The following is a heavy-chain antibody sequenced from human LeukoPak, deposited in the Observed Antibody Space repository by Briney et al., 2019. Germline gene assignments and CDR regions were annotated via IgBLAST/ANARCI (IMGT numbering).Heavy chain of an antibody. J-gene: IGHJ4*02. CDR3: AKDLNFWSGYYDGFDY. Sequence: GGSLRLSCAASGFTFSSYAMSWVRQAPGKGLEWVSAISGSGGSTYYADSVKGRFTISRDNSKNTLYLQMNSPRAEDTAVYYCAKDLNFWSGYYDGFDYWGQGTLVTVSS. D-gene: IGHD3-3*01. CDR2: ISGSGGST. CDR1: GFTFSSYA. V-gene: IGHV3-23*01.